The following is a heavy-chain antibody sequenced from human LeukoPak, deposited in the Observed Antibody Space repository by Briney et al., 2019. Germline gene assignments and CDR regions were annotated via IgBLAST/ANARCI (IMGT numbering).Heavy chain of an antibody. CDR2: ISAGSEDS. D-gene: IGHD1-14*01. J-gene: IGHJ6*02. CDR3: ARTIAQYSNTWLYYYYGLDV. CDR1: GFTFGGYA. Sequence: GGSLRLSCVASGFTFGGYAMSWVRQAPGKGLEWVSSISAGSEDSYYADSVKGRFTISRDNSKSTLYLQVNSLRADDTAVYYCARTIAQYSNTWLYYYYGLDVWGQGTTVTVSS. V-gene: IGHV3-23*01.